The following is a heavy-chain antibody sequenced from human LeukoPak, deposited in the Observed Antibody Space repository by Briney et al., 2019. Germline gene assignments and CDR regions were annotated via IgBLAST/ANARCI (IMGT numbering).Heavy chain of an antibody. D-gene: IGHD3-3*01. Sequence: KSSQTLSLTCTVSGGSISSGDYYLSWIRQPPGKGLEWIGYIYYSGSTYYNPSLKSRVTISVDTSKNQFSLKLSSVTAADTAVYYCARAIWLEWLFFDYWGQGTLVTVSS. CDR2: IYYSGST. V-gene: IGHV4-30-4*08. J-gene: IGHJ4*02. CDR1: GGSISSGDYY. CDR3: ARAIWLEWLFFDY.